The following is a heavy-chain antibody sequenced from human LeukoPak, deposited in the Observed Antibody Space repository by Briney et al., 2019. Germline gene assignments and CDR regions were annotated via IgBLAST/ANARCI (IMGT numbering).Heavy chain of an antibody. V-gene: IGHV4-61*09. CDR1: DDPINSGVYY. Sequence: SETLSLTCTVSDDPINSGVYYWNWIRQPAGKGLEWIGHIYTSGTTTNSNPSLKSRVAISLDTSKNHFSLKLSSVTAADTAVYYCARAKKRSGRSRNFYLDVWGRGTTVTVSS. CDR2: IYTSGTTT. J-gene: IGHJ6*03. CDR3: ARAKKRSGRSRNFYLDV. D-gene: IGHD1-26*01.